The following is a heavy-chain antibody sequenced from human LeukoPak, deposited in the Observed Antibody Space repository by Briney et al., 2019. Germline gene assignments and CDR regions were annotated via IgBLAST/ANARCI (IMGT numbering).Heavy chain of an antibody. CDR2: IFYIGGT. J-gene: IGHJ4*02. CDR1: GGSISTNNW. CDR3: AREVAAGSHRGFDY. V-gene: IGHV4-4*02. Sequence: SETLSLTRAVSGGSISTNNWWHWVRQSPGKGLEWMGEIFYIGGTNYNPSLKSRVTMSVDTSKNQFSLNVKSVTAADTAMYYCAREVAAGSHRGFDYWGQGILVTVSS. D-gene: IGHD6-19*01.